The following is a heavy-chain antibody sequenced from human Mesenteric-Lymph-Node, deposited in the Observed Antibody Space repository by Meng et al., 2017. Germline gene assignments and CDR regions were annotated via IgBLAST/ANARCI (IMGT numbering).Heavy chain of an antibody. Sequence: SETLSLTCAVYGGSFSGYYWSWIRQPPGKGLEWIGEINHSGSTNYNPSLKSRVTISVDTSKNQFSLKLSSVTAADTAVYYCARGHRDWTVVTDYWGHGTRVTVSS. D-gene: IGHD4-23*01. V-gene: IGHV4-34*01. CDR3: ARGHRDWTVVTDY. CDR1: GGSFSGYY. CDR2: INHSGST. J-gene: IGHJ4*01.